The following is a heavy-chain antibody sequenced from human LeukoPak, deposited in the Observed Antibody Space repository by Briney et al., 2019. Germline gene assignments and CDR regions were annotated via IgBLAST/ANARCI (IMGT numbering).Heavy chain of an antibody. CDR2: INHSGST. J-gene: IGHJ4*02. CDR3: ARKTYYSPYYFDY. Sequence: SETLSLTCAVYGGSFSGYYWSWIRQPPGKGLEWIGEINHSGSTNYNPSLKSRVTISVDTSKNQFSLKLSSVTAADTAVYYCARKTYYSPYYFDYWGQGTLVTVSS. CDR1: GGSFSGYY. V-gene: IGHV4-34*01. D-gene: IGHD3-22*01.